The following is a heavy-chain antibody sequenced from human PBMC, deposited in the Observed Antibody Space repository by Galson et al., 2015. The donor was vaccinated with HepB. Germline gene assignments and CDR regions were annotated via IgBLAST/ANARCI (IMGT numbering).Heavy chain of an antibody. Sequence: SLRLSCAASGFTFSSYSMNWVRQAPGKGLEWVSSISSSSSYIYYADSVKGRFTISRDNAKNSLYLQMNSLRAEDTAVYYCARAPYGGNSHYYYGMDVWGQGTTVTVSS. CDR1: GFTFSSYS. CDR2: ISSSSSYI. CDR3: ARAPYGGNSHYYYGMDV. J-gene: IGHJ6*02. D-gene: IGHD4-23*01. V-gene: IGHV3-21*01.